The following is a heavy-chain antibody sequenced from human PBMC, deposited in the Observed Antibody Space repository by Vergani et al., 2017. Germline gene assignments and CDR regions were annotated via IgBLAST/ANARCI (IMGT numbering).Heavy chain of an antibody. CDR3: ENDDGSYGNFFDS. J-gene: IGHJ4*02. D-gene: IGHD2-15*01. CDR1: GFTFSTYA. V-gene: IGHV3-23*01. Sequence: EVQLLESGGSLKQPGGSVRLSCAASGFTFSTYAMHWVRQAPGKGLEWVSALTGGGGSTYYADSFKGRFIISRDNSRDTLYLQMNSLRPEDTATYYCENDDGSYGNFFDSWGQGTLVTVSS. CDR2: LTGGGGST.